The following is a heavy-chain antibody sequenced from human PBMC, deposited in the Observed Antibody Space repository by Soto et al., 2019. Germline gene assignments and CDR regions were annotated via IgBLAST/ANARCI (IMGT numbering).Heavy chain of an antibody. CDR1: GFTFSSYA. CDR2: ISGSGGST. Sequence: GSLRLSCAASGFTFSSYAMSWVRQAPGKGLEWVSAISGSGGSTYYADSVKGRFTISRDNSKNTLYLQMNSLRAEDTAVYYCAKDSLASDYFDYWGQGTLVTVSS. V-gene: IGHV3-23*01. J-gene: IGHJ4*02. CDR3: AKDSLASDYFDY.